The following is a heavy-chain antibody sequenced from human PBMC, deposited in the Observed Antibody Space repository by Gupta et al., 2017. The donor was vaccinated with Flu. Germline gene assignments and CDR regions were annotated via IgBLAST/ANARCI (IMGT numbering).Heavy chain of an antibody. Sequence: EVQLLESGGGLVQPGGSLRLSCAASGFTFSSYAMSWVRQAPGKGLEWVSGISGSGGSTYYADSVKGRFTISRDISKNTLYLLMSSLRAEDTAVYFCAKGVAAAGSVYYGMEVWGQGTTVTVSS. V-gene: IGHV3-23*01. D-gene: IGHD6-13*01. CDR1: GFTFSSYA. CDR2: ISGSGGST. J-gene: IGHJ6*02. CDR3: AKGVAAAGSVYYGMEV.